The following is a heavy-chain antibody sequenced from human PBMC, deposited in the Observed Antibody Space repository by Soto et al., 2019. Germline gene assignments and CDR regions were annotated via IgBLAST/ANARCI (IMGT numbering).Heavy chain of an antibody. CDR2: IYYSGST. D-gene: IGHD4-4*01. CDR1: GGSISSYY. J-gene: IGHJ5*02. V-gene: IGHV4-59*01. CDR3: ARSPVTTWNWFDP. Sequence: SETLSLTCTVSGGSISSYYWSWIRQPPGKGLEWIGYIYYSGSTNYNPSLKSRVTISVDTSKNQFSLKLSSVTAADTAVYFCARSPVTTWNWFDPWGQGTLVSVSS.